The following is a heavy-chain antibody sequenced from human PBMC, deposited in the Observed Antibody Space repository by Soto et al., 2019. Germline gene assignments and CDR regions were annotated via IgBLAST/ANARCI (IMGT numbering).Heavy chain of an antibody. CDR1: GDSVSSYSHY. D-gene: IGHD1-7*01. Sequence: QVQLQESGPGVVKPSETLSLSCAVSGDSVSSYSHYWSWIRQAPGKGLEWIGHIYYSETTKYNPSHESRATISVDTTQNQYSLKLGSVTAADTAVYYGAASNYNYISVDYWGQGTLVSVSS. CDR2: IYYSETT. CDR3: AASNYNYISVDY. J-gene: IGHJ4*02. V-gene: IGHV4-61*01.